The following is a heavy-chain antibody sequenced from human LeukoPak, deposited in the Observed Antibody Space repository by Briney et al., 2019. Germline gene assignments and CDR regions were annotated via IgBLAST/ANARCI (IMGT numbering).Heavy chain of an antibody. CDR2: IKSKTDGRTT. CDR3: TTARGVTPPG. D-gene: IGHD4-23*01. V-gene: IGHV3-15*01. J-gene: IGHJ4*02. Sequence: KSGGSLRLSCAASGFTFSNAWMSWVRQAPGKGLEWVGRIKSKTDGRTTDYAAPVKGRFTISRDDSKNTLYLQMNSLKTEDTAVYYCTTARGVTPPGWGQGTLVTVSS. CDR1: GFTFSNAW.